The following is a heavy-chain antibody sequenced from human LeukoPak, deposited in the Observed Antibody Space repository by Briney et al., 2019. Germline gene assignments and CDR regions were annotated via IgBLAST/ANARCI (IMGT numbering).Heavy chain of an antibody. D-gene: IGHD1-26*01. CDR3: AKGGRGSYYPFDY. V-gene: IGHV3-43*01. CDR2: ISWDGGST. CDR1: GFTFDDYT. J-gene: IGHJ4*02. Sequence: GGSLRLSCAASGFTFDDYTMHWVRQAPGKGLEWVSLISWDGGSTYYADSVKGRFTISRDNSKNSLYLQMNSLRTEDTALYYRAKGGRGSYYPFDYWGQGTLVTVSS.